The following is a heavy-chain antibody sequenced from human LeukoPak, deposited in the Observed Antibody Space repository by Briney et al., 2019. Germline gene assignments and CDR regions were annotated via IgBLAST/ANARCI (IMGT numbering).Heavy chain of an antibody. Sequence: PSQTLSLTCAISGDSVSSNSAAWNWIRQSPSRGLEWLGRTYYRSKWYNDYAVTVKSRITNNPDTSKNQFSLQLNSVTPEDTAVYYCARAGHSGYDYLYYYYGMDVWGQGTTVTVSS. V-gene: IGHV6-1*01. CDR1: GDSVSSNSAA. CDR2: TYYRSKWYN. CDR3: ARAGHSGYDYLYYYYGMDV. D-gene: IGHD5-12*01. J-gene: IGHJ6*02.